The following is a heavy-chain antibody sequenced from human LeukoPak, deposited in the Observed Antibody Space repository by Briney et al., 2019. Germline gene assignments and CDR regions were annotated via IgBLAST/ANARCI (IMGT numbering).Heavy chain of an antibody. CDR3: ARGPIYCSGGSCYPDY. V-gene: IGHV1-69*04. D-gene: IGHD2-15*01. CDR2: IIPIFGIA. J-gene: IGHJ4*02. Sequence: SVKVSCKASGGTFSSYAISWVRQAPGQGLEWMGRIIPIFGIANYAQKFQGRVTITADKSTSTAYMELSSLRSEDTAVYYCARGPIYCSGGSCYPDYWGQGTLVTVSS. CDR1: GGTFSSYA.